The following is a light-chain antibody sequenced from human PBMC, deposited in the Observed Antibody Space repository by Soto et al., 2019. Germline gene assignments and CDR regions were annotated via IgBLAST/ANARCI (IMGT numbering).Light chain of an antibody. Sequence: HSVLTQPPSASGSPGQSVTISCTGTSSDVGGYNYVSRYQQRPGKAPNLMIYDVSKRPSGVPDRFSGSKSGNTASLTVSGLQAEDEADYYCSSYAGSNNFGVFGGGTKLTVL. V-gene: IGLV2-8*01. CDR2: DVS. J-gene: IGLJ2*01. CDR3: SSYAGSNNFGV. CDR1: SSDVGGYNY.